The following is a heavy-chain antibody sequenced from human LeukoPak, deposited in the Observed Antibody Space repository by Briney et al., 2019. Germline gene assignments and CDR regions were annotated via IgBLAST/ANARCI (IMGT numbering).Heavy chain of an antibody. CDR1: GFTVSSYY. J-gene: IGHJ4*02. CDR2: IYSGGST. CDR3: ARDLHPRLTGYFDY. Sequence: GALRLSCVASGFTVSSYYVSWVRQAPGKGLEWVSVIYSGGSTYYADSVEGRFTVSRDNSKNTLYLEMKSLRADDTAVYYCARDLHPRLTGYFDYWGQGTLVTVST. D-gene: IGHD3-16*01. V-gene: IGHV3-53*01.